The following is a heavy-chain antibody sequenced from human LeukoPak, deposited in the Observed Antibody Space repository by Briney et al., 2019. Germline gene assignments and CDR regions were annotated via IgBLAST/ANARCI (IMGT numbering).Heavy chain of an antibody. Sequence: PSETLSLTCAVYGGSFSGYYWSWIRQPPGKGLEWIGEINHSGSTNYNPSLKSRVTLSVDTSKNQFSLKLSSVTAADTAVYYCARGRAPTRTYGDYRYWGQGTLVTVSS. V-gene: IGHV4-34*01. D-gene: IGHD4-17*01. CDR3: ARGRAPTRTYGDYRY. J-gene: IGHJ4*02. CDR2: INHSGST. CDR1: GGSFSGYY.